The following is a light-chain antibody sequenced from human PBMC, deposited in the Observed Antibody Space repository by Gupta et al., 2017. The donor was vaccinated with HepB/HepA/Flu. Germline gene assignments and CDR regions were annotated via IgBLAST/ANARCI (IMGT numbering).Light chain of an antibody. J-gene: IGKJ1*01. CDR1: QSISSN. Sequence: IVMTPSPTTLSVSPGEKAPLPCRARQSISSNLPWYQQKPGQAPRPLMYGASTRAPGIQARFRGSGSGTEFALTISSLQSQDFAVYVCQQYNNCPPWTFGQGTKVEIK. V-gene: IGKV3-15*01. CDR2: GAS. CDR3: QQYNNCPPWT.